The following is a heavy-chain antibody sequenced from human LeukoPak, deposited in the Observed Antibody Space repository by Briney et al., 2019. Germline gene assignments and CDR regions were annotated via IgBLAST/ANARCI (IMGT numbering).Heavy chain of an antibody. V-gene: IGHV3-30*18. Sequence: GGSLRLSCAASGFTLSRYGMHWVRQAPGKGLEWVAVISYDGSNKYYADSVKGRITLSRDNSKNTVFLQMNSLRTEDTAVYYCAKDTGAGYGSGSYHFDYWGQGTLVTVSS. CDR1: GFTLSRYG. CDR2: ISYDGSNK. J-gene: IGHJ4*02. CDR3: AKDTGAGYGSGSYHFDY. D-gene: IGHD3-10*01.